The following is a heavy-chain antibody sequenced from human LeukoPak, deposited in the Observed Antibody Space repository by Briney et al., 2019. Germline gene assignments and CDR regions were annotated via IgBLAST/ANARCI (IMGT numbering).Heavy chain of an antibody. CDR1: GGTFSSYA. CDR2: IIPILGIA. CDR3: ARDLHGYYDFWSGYYIDY. J-gene: IGHJ4*02. V-gene: IGHV1-69*04. D-gene: IGHD3-3*01. Sequence: SVKVSCKASGGTFSSYAISWVRQAPGQGLEWMGRIIPILGIANYAQKFQGRVTITADKSTSTAYMELRSLRSDDMAVYYCARDLHGYYDFWSGYYIDYWGQGTLVTVSS.